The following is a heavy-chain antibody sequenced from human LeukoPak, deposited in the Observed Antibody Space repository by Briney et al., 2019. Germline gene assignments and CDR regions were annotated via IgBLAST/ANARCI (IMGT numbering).Heavy chain of an antibody. Sequence: SETLSLTCTVSGYSISSGYYWGWIRQPPGKGLEWIRSIYHSGSTYYNPSLKSRVTISVDTSKNQLSLKLSSVTAADTAVYYCARVGGSGSYPGNWFDPWGQGTLVTVSS. D-gene: IGHD3-10*01. CDR2: IYHSGST. J-gene: IGHJ5*02. CDR1: GYSISSGYY. V-gene: IGHV4-38-2*02. CDR3: ARVGGSGSYPGNWFDP.